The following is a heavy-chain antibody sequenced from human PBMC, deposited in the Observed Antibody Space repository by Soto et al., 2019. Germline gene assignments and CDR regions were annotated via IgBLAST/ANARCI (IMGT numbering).Heavy chain of an antibody. D-gene: IGHD4-4*01. CDR2: ISSSSSTI. CDR1: GFTFSSYS. CDR3: ARPSSEGDYSNIGDPYYFDY. Sequence: GGSLRLSCAASGFTFSSYSMNWVRQAPGKGLEWVSYISSSSSTIYYADSVKGRFTISRDNAKNSLYLQMNSLRAEDTAVYYCARPSSEGDYSNIGDPYYFDYWGQGTLVTVSS. J-gene: IGHJ4*02. V-gene: IGHV3-48*01.